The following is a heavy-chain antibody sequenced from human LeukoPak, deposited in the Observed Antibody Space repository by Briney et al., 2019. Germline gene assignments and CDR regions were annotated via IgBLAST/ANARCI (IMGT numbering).Heavy chain of an antibody. Sequence: SETLSLTCTVSGGSISSGSYYWSWIRRPAGKGLEWIGRIYTSGSTNYNPSLKSRVTISVDTSKNQFSLKLSSVTAADTAVYYCARRRLRFLEFDYWGQGTLVTVSS. V-gene: IGHV4-61*02. D-gene: IGHD3-3*01. CDR3: ARRRLRFLEFDY. CDR2: IYTSGST. J-gene: IGHJ4*02. CDR1: GGSISSGSYY.